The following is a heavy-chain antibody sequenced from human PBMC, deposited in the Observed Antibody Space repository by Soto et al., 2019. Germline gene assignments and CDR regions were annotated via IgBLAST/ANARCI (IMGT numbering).Heavy chain of an antibody. V-gene: IGHV1-24*01. Sequence: ASVKVSCKVSGYTLTELSIHWVRQAPGEGLEWMGGFDLENGETIYAQRFQGRVTMTEESSADTPYMELSSLRSEDTAVYYCALEVRRSNQFDHWGQGTTVTVPS. D-gene: IGHD6-13*01. J-gene: IGHJ4*02. CDR1: GYTLTELS. CDR3: ALEVRRSNQFDH. CDR2: FDLENGET.